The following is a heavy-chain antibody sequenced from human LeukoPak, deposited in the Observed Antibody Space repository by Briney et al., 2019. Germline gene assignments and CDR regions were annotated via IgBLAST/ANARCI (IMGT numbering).Heavy chain of an antibody. CDR2: ISVYNGHT. J-gene: IGHJ4*02. CDR3: ARRHVEYSSSSDPYYFDY. Sequence: GASVKVSCKASGYSFTGYYMHWVRQAPGQGLEWMGWISVYNGHTNYAQNLQGRVTMTTDTSTSTAYMELRSLRSDDTAVYYCARRHVEYSSSSDPYYFDYWGQGTLVTVSS. CDR1: GYSFTGYY. V-gene: IGHV1-18*04. D-gene: IGHD6-6*01.